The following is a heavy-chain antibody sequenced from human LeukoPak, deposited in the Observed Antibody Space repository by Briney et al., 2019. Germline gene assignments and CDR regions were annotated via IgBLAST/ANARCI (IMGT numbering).Heavy chain of an antibody. CDR1: GGTFSSYT. Sequence: ASVKVSCKASGGTFSSYTISWVRQAPGQGLEWMGGIIPIFDTANYAQKFQGRVTITADESTSTAYMELSSLRSEDTAVYYCARDYYDSSGYKFGYWGQGTLVTVSS. V-gene: IGHV1-69*13. J-gene: IGHJ4*02. D-gene: IGHD3-22*01. CDR3: ARDYYDSSGYKFGY. CDR2: IIPIFDTA.